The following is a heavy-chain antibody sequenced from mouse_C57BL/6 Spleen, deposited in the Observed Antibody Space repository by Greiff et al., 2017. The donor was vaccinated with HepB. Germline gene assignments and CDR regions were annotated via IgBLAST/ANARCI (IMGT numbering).Heavy chain of an antibody. D-gene: IGHD2-4*01. V-gene: IGHV1-81*01. CDR2: IYPRGGNT. Sequence: VQLQQSGAELARPGASVKLSCKASGYTFTSYCISWVKQRTGQGLEWIGEIYPRGGNTYYNEKFKGKATLTADTSSSTAYMELRSLTSEDSAVYSCAIYYEYDRFAYWGQGTLVTVSA. CDR1: GYTFTSYC. CDR3: AIYYEYDRFAY. J-gene: IGHJ3*01.